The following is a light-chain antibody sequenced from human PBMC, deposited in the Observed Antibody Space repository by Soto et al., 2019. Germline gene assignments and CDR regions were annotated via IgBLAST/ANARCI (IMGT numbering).Light chain of an antibody. CDR1: QTISTY. V-gene: IGKV1-5*03. CDR2: RAS. CDR3: QHFNDYSGT. J-gene: IGKJ1*01. Sequence: DIQMTQSRSTLSASVGDRVTITCRASQTISTYLAWYQQKPGKAPKLLIYRASNLESGVPSRFSGSGSGTDFTLTISSLQPDDFATYYCQHFNDYSGTFGQGTKVEV.